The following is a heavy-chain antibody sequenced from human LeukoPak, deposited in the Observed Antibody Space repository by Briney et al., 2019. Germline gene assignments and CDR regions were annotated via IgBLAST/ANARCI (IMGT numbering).Heavy chain of an antibody. V-gene: IGHV3-48*01. CDR1: GFTFSSYN. Sequence: PGGSLRLSCAASGFTFSSYNMNWVRQAPGKGLEWVAVISSSSGTIYYADSVKGRFTISRDNAKDSLYLQMNSLRAEDTAVYYRAREDSGYYYFDYWGQGTLVTVSS. D-gene: IGHD3-22*01. CDR3: AREDSGYYYFDY. CDR2: ISSSSGTI. J-gene: IGHJ4*02.